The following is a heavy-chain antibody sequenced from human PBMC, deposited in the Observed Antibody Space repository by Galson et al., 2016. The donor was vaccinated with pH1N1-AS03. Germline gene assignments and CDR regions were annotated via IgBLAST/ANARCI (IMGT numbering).Heavy chain of an antibody. J-gene: IGHJ3*02. Sequence: PALVKPTQTLTLTCSVSGVSVTSSGVGVGWFRQPPGKALEWLALVCWDEQRRYSPSLKNRLTITQDSSKNQVVLTVTSVDPMDIATYFCALPNSGGNAFEIWGPGTMVTVSS. CDR2: VCWDEQR. V-gene: IGHV2-5*02. CDR3: ALPNSGGNAFEI. D-gene: IGHD2/OR15-2a*01. CDR1: GVSVTSSGVG.